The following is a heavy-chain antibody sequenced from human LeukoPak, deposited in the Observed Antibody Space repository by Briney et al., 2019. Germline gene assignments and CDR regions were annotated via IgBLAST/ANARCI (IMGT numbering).Heavy chain of an antibody. J-gene: IGHJ1*01. CDR3: ASRRDYCGGDCYTYEENQQKYFQH. V-gene: IGHV4-34*01. CDR1: GGSFSGYY. Sequence: SETLSLTCAVYGGSFSGYYWSWIRQPPGKGLEWIGEINHSGSTNYNPSLKSRVTISVNTSKNQFSLKLSSVTAADTAVYYCASRRDYCGGDCYTYEENQQKYFQHWGQGTLVTVSS. CDR2: INHSGST. D-gene: IGHD2-21*02.